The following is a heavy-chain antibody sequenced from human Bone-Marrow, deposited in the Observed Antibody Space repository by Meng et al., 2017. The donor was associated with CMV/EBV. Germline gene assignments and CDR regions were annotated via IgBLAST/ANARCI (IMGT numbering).Heavy chain of an antibody. V-gene: IGHV1-69*05. Sequence: SSVKVSCKASGGTFKIYAINWVRQASGQGLEWMGGIIPVFGTANFAQKFQGRLTITTDESTSTAYMELSSLTSDDTAVYFCVRGVPYDAFDIWGQGTLVTFSS. D-gene: IGHD1-1*01. CDR2: IIPVFGTA. CDR3: VRGVPYDAFDI. J-gene: IGHJ3*02. CDR1: GGTFKIYA.